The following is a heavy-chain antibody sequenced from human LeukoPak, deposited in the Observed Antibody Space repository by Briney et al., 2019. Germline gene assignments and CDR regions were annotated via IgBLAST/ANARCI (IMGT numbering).Heavy chain of an antibody. CDR3: ARVSMEGYSSGWYSDY. CDR1: GFTVSSNY. Sequence: GGSLRLSCAASGFTVSSNYMSWVRQAPGKGLEWVSVIYSGGSTYYADSVKGRFTISRDNSKNTLYLQMNSLSAEDTAVYYCARVSMEGYSSGWYSDYWGQGTLVTVSS. V-gene: IGHV3-53*01. J-gene: IGHJ4*02. D-gene: IGHD6-19*01. CDR2: IYSGGST.